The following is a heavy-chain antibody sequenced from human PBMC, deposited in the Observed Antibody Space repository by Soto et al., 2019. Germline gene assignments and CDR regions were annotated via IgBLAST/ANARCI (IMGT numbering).Heavy chain of an antibody. CDR3: ARDTYYYDSSGYYNWFDP. CDR1: GFTFSSYS. V-gene: IGHV3-21*01. Sequence: GGSLRLSCAASGFTFSSYSVNWVRQAPGKGLEWVSSISSSSSYIYYADSVKGRFTISRDNAKNSLYLQMNSLRAEDTAVYYCARDTYYYDSSGYYNWFDPWGQGTLVTVSS. CDR2: ISSSSSYI. D-gene: IGHD3-22*01. J-gene: IGHJ5*02.